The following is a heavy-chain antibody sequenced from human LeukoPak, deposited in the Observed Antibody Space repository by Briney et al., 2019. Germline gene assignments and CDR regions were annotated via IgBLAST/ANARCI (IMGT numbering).Heavy chain of an antibody. CDR1: GGSFSGYY. Sequence: SETLSLTCAVYGGSFSGYYWSWIRQPPGKGLEWIGEINHSGSTNYNPSLKSRVTISVDTSKNQFSLKLSSVTAADTAVYYCASVRRGFGESSKYYSYYYMDVWGNGTTVTIPS. V-gene: IGHV4-34*01. D-gene: IGHD3-10*01. CDR3: ASVRRGFGESSKYYSYYYMDV. J-gene: IGHJ6*03. CDR2: INHSGST.